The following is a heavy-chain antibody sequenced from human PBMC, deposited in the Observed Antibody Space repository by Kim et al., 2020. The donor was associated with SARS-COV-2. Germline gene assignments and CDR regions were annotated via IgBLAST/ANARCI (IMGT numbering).Heavy chain of an antibody. CDR1: GFTFSSYA. Sequence: GGSLRLSCAASGFTFSSYAMSWVRQAPGKGLEWVSDISGSGGSTYYADSVKGRFTISRDNSKNTLYLQMNSLRAEDTAVYYCAKVWVGGHYDSSGYYYDYFDYWGQGTLVTVSS. V-gene: IGHV3-23*01. CDR2: ISGSGGST. J-gene: IGHJ4*02. D-gene: IGHD3-22*01. CDR3: AKVWVGGHYDSSGYYYDYFDY.